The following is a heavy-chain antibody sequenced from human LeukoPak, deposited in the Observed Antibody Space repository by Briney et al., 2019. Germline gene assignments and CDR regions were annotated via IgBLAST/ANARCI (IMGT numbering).Heavy chain of an antibody. Sequence: GGSLRLSCAASGFTFSSYEMNWVRQAPGKGLEWVSYISPSGPTIYYADSVKGRFTISRDNAKNSLYLQMNSLRAEDTAVYYCARGGCCSSSICYSLNAFDIWGQGTMFTVSS. CDR2: ISPSGPTI. J-gene: IGHJ3*02. V-gene: IGHV3-48*03. D-gene: IGHD2-2*01. CDR3: ARGGCCSSSICYSLNAFDI. CDR1: GFTFSSYE.